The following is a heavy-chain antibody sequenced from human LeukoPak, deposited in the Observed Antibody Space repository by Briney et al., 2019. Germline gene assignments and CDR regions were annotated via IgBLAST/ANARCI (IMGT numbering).Heavy chain of an antibody. CDR2: ISGSGGST. CDR1: GFTFSSYA. Sequence: GGSLRLSCAASGFTFSSYAMSWVRQAPGKGLEWVSAISGSGGSTYYADSVKGRFTISRDNSKNTLYLQMNSLRAEDTAVYYCARERITMIVVVITPGGYFDYWGQGTLVTVSS. J-gene: IGHJ4*02. V-gene: IGHV3-23*01. CDR3: ARERITMIVVVITPGGYFDY. D-gene: IGHD3-22*01.